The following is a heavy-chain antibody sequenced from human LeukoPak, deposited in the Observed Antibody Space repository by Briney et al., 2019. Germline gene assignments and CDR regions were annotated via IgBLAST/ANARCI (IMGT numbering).Heavy chain of an antibody. V-gene: IGHV3-30*04. CDR1: GFTFSSYA. Sequence: GGSLRLSCAASGFTFSSYAMHWVRQAPGKGLEWVAVISYDGSNKYYADSVKGRFTISRDNSKNTLYLQMNSLRAEDTAVYYCARDPPPTQYSYGNHFDYWGQGTLVTVSS. J-gene: IGHJ4*02. CDR2: ISYDGSNK. D-gene: IGHD5-18*01. CDR3: ARDPPPTQYSYGNHFDY.